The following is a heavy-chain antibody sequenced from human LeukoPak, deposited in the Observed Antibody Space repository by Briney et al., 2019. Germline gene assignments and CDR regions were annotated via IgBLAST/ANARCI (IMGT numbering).Heavy chain of an antibody. V-gene: IGHV4-34*01. Sequence: PSETLSLTCAVYGGSFSGYYWSWIRQPPGGGLEWIGTISYTGNTYYNSSLKSRLTISVDTSKTQFSLRLSSVTAADTAVYYCVRHFGYDDTSDYQGVPDHWGQGSLVTVSS. CDR3: VRHFGYDDTSDYQGVPDH. CDR2: ISYTGNT. D-gene: IGHD3-22*01. CDR1: GGSFSGYY. J-gene: IGHJ4*02.